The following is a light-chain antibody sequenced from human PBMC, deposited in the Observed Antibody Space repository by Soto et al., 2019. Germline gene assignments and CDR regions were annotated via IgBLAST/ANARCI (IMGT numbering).Light chain of an antibody. J-gene: IGKJ1*01. CDR1: QFVSRR. Sequence: EIVMTQSPATLSLSPGERATLSCGASQFVSRRLAWYQQRPGQVPRLLIYDTSTRAPGISARFSGSGSGTEFTLTISSLQSEDFAVYYCQEYIQWPPGMFGPGTKVHIK. V-gene: IGKV3-15*01. CDR2: DTS. CDR3: QEYIQWPPGM.